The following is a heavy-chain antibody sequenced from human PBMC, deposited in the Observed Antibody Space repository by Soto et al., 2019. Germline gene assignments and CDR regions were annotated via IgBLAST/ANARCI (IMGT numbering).Heavy chain of an antibody. D-gene: IGHD3-22*01. J-gene: IGHJ4*02. CDR2: INTDGSGT. Sequence: PGESLKISCAASGFTFSSDWMHWVRQAPGKGLVWVSRINTDGSGTSYADSVKGRFTISRDNAKNTLYLQMNSLRAEDTAVYYCAKSPGMYYYDSSGYYHYDYWGQGTLVTVSS. CDR1: GFTFSSDW. V-gene: IGHV3-74*01. CDR3: AKSPGMYYYDSSGYYHYDY.